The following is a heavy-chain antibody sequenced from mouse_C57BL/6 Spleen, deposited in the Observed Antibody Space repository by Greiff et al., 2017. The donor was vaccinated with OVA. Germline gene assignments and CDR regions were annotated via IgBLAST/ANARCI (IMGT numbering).Heavy chain of an antibody. V-gene: IGHV1-82*01. Sequence: VQLQQSGPELVKPGASVKISCKASGYAFSSSWMNWVKQRPGKGLEWIGRIYPGDGDTNYNGKFKGKATLTADKSSSTAYMQLSSLTSEDSAVYFCARRDYDAFDYGGQGTTLTVSS. CDR1: GYAFSSSW. CDR2: IYPGDGDT. J-gene: IGHJ2*01. D-gene: IGHD2-4*01. CDR3: ARRDYDAFDY.